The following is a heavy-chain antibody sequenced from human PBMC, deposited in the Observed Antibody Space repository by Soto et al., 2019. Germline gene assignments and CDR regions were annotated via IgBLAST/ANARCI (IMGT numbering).Heavy chain of an antibody. D-gene: IGHD3-22*01. CDR3: ARANDSNGYYRFDS. CDR2: IIPIFGTA. V-gene: IGHV1-69*13. J-gene: IGHJ4*02. CDR1: GGTFSTYA. Sequence: GASVKVSCKASGGTFSTYAISWVRQAPGQGLEWMGGIIPIFGTANYAQKFQGRVTITADESTSTAYMELSSLGSEDTALYYCARANDSNGYYRFDSWGQGTLVTVSS.